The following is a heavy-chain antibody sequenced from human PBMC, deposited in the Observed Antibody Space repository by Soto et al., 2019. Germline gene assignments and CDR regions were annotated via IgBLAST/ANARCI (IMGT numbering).Heavy chain of an antibody. CDR1: GGTFSSYA. Sequence: QVQLVQSGAEVKKPGSSVKVSCKASGGTFSSYAISWVRQAPGQGLEWMGGIIPIFGTANYAQKFQGRVTITADESTSTAYMELSSLRSEDTAVYYCARACSGYLQGSDYYYGMDVWGQGTTVTVSS. V-gene: IGHV1-69*01. CDR2: IIPIFGTA. J-gene: IGHJ6*02. D-gene: IGHD2-15*01. CDR3: ARACSGYLQGSDYYYGMDV.